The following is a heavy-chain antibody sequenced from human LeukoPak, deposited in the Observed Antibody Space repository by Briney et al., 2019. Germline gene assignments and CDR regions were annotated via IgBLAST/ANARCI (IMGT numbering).Heavy chain of an antibody. D-gene: IGHD3-22*01. V-gene: IGHV4-59*01. CDR3: ARVPSGYYPDY. J-gene: IGHJ4*02. CDR1: GGSISSYY. Sequence: PSETLSLTCTVSGGSISSYYWSWIRQPPRKGLEWIGYIYYSGSTNYNPSLKSRVTISVDTSKNQFSLKLSSVTAADTAVYYCARVPSGYYPDYWGQGTLVTVSS. CDR2: IYYSGST.